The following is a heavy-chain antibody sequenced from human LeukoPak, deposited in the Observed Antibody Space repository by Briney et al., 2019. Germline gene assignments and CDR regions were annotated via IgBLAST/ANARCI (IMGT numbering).Heavy chain of an antibody. V-gene: IGHV3-23*01. J-gene: IGHJ4*02. D-gene: IGHD3-10*01. CDR3: AKGNYYGASGFGSTSFDY. CDR1: GFTFSSYA. Sequence: GGSLRLSCAASGFTFSSYAMSWVRQAPGKGLEWVSAISGSGDNTYYADSVKGRFTISRDNSKNTLYLQMNSLRAEDTALYYCAKGNYYGASGFGSTSFDYWGQGTLVTVSS. CDR2: ISGSGDNT.